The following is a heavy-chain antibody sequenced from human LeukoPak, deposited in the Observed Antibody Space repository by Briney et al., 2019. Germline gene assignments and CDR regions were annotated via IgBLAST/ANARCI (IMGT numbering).Heavy chain of an antibody. V-gene: IGHV1-8*01. D-gene: IGHD3/OR15-3a*01. CDR1: GYTFTSYD. CDR2: MNPNSGNT. Sequence: ASVKVSCKASGYTFTSYDINWVRQAAGQGLEWMGWMNPNSGNTGYARRFQGRVTMTKNTSITTAYMELSSLRSEDTAVYYCARALSWTTESYYYMDVWGKGTTVTVPS. CDR3: ARALSWTTESYYYMDV. J-gene: IGHJ6*03.